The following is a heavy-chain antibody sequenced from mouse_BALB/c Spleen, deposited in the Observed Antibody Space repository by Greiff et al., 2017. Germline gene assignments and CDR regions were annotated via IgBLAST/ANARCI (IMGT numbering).Heavy chain of an antibody. CDR1: GFTFTDYY. CDR2: IRNKANGYTT. V-gene: IGHV7-3*02. J-gene: IGHJ1*01. D-gene: IGHD1-1*01. Sequence: DVKLVESGGGLVQPGGSLRLSCATSGFTFTDYYMSWVRQPPGKALEWLGFIRNKANGYTTEYSASVKGRFTISRDNSQSILYLQMNTLRAEDSATYYCARGYYYGSSYDWYFDVWGAGTTVTVSS. CDR3: ARGYYYGSSYDWYFDV.